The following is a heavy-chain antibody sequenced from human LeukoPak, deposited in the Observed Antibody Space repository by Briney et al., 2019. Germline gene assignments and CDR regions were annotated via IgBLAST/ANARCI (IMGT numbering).Heavy chain of an antibody. D-gene: IGHD3-3*01. V-gene: IGHV4-38-2*02. CDR3: ARDREIFGGEGEPDFDY. CDR1: GYSISSGYY. CDR2: IYHSGST. Sequence: SETLSLTCTVSGYSISSGYYWGWIRQPPGKGLEWIGSIYHSGSTYYNPSLKSRVTISVDTSKNQFSLKLSSVTAADTAVYYCARDREIFGGEGEPDFDYWGQGTLVTVSS. J-gene: IGHJ4*02.